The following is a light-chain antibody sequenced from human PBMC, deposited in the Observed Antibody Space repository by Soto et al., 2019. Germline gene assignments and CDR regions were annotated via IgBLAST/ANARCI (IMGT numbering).Light chain of an antibody. CDR2: AAS. Sequence: DIQMTQSPSSLSASVGDRVTITCRARQGIRNDLVWFQQKPGKAPKRLIYAASSLHSGVPSRFSGSGSGTEFTLTISSLQPEDFATYYCLQHNSYPWTFGQGAKVEIK. CDR3: LQHNSYPWT. CDR1: QGIRND. V-gene: IGKV1-17*01. J-gene: IGKJ1*01.